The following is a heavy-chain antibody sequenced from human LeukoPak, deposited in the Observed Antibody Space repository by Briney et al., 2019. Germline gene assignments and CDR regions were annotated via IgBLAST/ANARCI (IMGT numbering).Heavy chain of an antibody. CDR3: AREEIRSWFDP. CDR1: GGSISSYY. D-gene: IGHD5-24*01. CDR2: IYYSGST. Sequence: PSETLSLTCAVSGGSISSYYWNWIRQPPGKGLEWIGYIYYSGSTNYNPSLKSRVTISVDTSKNQLSLRLSSMTAADTAVYYCAREEIRSWFDPWGQGTLVTVSS. J-gene: IGHJ5*02. V-gene: IGHV4-59*01.